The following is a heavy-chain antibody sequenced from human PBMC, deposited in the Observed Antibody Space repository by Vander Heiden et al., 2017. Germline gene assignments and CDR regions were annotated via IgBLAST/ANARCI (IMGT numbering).Heavy chain of an antibody. D-gene: IGHD6-13*01. CDR3: ARVGSSSSFG. CDR1: GFTFGTYS. V-gene: IGHV3-48*02. Sequence: EVQLVESGGGLVQPGGSLSLSCAASGFTFGTYSMNWVRQAPGKGLEWVSYISSSSTAMYYADSVKGRFTISRDNAKNSLYLQMNSLRDEDTAVYYCARVGSSSSFGWGQGTLVTVSS. CDR2: ISSSSTAM. J-gene: IGHJ4*02.